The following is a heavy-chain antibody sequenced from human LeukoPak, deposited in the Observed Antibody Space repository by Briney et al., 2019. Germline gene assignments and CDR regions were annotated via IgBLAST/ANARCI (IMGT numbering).Heavy chain of an antibody. Sequence: GASVKVSCKVSGYTFTSHYMHWVRQAPGQGLEWMGWINPNSGGTNYAQKFQGRVTMTRDTSISTAYMELSRLRSDDTAVYYCARDPVSVVVPAAIGELFDYWGQGTLVTVSS. CDR2: INPNSGGT. J-gene: IGHJ4*02. D-gene: IGHD2-2*01. V-gene: IGHV1-2*02. CDR1: GYTFTSHY. CDR3: ARDPVSVVVPAAIGELFDY.